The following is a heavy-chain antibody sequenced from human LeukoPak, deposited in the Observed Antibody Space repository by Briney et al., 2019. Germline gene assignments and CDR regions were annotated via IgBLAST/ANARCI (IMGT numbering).Heavy chain of an antibody. Sequence: PSETLSLACTVSGGSISSNNYYWGWIRQPPGKGLEWIGYIYYSGSTNYNPSLKSRVTISVETSKNQFSLKLSSVTAADTAVYYCARVTGYMVEDYFDYWGQGTLVTVSS. CDR1: GGSISSNNYY. D-gene: IGHD6-13*01. CDR3: ARVTGYMVEDYFDY. V-gene: IGHV4-61*05. CDR2: IYYSGST. J-gene: IGHJ4*02.